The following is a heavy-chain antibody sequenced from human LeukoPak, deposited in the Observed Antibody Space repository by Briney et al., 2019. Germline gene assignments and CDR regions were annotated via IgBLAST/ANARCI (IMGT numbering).Heavy chain of an antibody. CDR1: GYTFTSYY. CDR3: ARSARGPYYFDY. D-gene: IGHD5-12*01. Sequence: ASVKVSCKASGYTFTSYYMHWVRQAPGQGLEWMGIINPSGGSTSYAQKFQGRVTMTRDMSTSTVYMELGSLRSEDTAVYYCARSARGPYYFDYWGQGTLVTVSS. J-gene: IGHJ4*02. CDR2: INPSGGST. V-gene: IGHV1-46*01.